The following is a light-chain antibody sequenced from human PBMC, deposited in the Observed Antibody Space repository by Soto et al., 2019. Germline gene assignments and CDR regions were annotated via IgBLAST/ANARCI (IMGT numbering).Light chain of an antibody. Sequence: DIQMTQSPSTLSASVGDRVIITCRASQSISSWLAWYQQKPGKAPKLLIYDASNLESGVPSRFSGSGSGTQFTLTISSLQPDDFATYYCQQYYSYSVPFGQGTKVDIK. V-gene: IGKV1-5*01. J-gene: IGKJ1*01. CDR1: QSISSW. CDR2: DAS. CDR3: QQYYSYSVP.